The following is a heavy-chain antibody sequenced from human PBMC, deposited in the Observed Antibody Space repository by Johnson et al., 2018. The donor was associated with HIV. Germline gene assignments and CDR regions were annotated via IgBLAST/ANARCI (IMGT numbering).Heavy chain of an antibody. CDR3: ASRGYSGYDSYAFDI. V-gene: IGHV3-66*01. CDR1: GFTVSSNY. Sequence: AQLVESGGGLVQPGGSLRLSCAASGFTVSSNYMSWVRQAPGKGLECVSVIYSGGSTYYADSVKGRFTISRDNSKNTLYLQMNSLRAEDTAVYYCASRGYSGYDSYAFDIWGQGTMVTVSS. D-gene: IGHD5-12*01. CDR2: IYSGGST. J-gene: IGHJ3*02.